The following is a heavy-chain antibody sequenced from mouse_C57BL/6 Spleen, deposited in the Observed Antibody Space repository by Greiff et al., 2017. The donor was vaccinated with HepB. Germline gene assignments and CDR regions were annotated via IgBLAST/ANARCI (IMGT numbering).Heavy chain of an antibody. Sequence: QVQLQQPGAELVKPGASVKLSCTASGYTFTSYWMHWVKQRPGQGLEWIGMIHPNRGRTNYNEKFKSKATLTVDTSSSTAYMQLSSLTSEDSAVYYCAKIYYYGSSPIYYAMDYWGQGTSVTVSS. CDR2: IHPNRGRT. CDR1: GYTFTSYW. D-gene: IGHD1-1*01. J-gene: IGHJ4*01. CDR3: AKIYYYGSSPIYYAMDY. V-gene: IGHV1-64*01.